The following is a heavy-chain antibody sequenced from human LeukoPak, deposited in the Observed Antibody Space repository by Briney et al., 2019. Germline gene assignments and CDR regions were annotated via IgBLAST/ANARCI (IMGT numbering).Heavy chain of an antibody. D-gene: IGHD3-3*01. J-gene: IGHJ5*02. CDR1: GGTFSSYA. V-gene: IGHV1-69*05. Sequence: WASVKVSCKASGGTFSSYAISWVRQAPGQGLEWMGGIIPIFGTANYAQKFQGRVTITTDESTSTAYMELSSLRSEDTAVYYCASLAIGVTQSSHGYNWFDPWGQGTLVTVSS. CDR2: IIPIFGTA. CDR3: ASLAIGVTQSSHGYNWFDP.